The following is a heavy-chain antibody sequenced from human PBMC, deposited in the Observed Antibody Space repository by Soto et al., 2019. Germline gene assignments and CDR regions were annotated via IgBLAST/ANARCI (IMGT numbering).Heavy chain of an antibody. V-gene: IGHV5-10-1*01. CDR3: ARPGRGYGVEAFDI. D-gene: IGHD4-17*01. CDR1: GYRFSSYW. CDR2: IDVSDSYP. Sequence: GESLKLSCKGSGYRFSSYWITWVRQIPGKGLEWMGRIDVSDSYPSYSPSFQGHVTISVDKSISAAYLQWSSLKASDTAMYYGARPGRGYGVEAFDIWGQGKRV. J-gene: IGHJ3*02.